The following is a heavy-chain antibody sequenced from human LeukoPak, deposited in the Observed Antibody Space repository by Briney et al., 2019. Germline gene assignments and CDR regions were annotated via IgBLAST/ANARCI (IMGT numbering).Heavy chain of an antibody. V-gene: IGHV4-31*03. CDR2: IYYSGST. CDR3: ARDAGAAAGTRGYFDY. CDR1: GGSISSGGYY. J-gene: IGHJ4*02. D-gene: IGHD6-13*01. Sequence: SETLSLTCTVSGGSISSGGYYWSWTRQHPGKGLEWIGYIYYSGSTYYNPSLKSRVTISVDTSKNQFSLKLSSVTAADTAVYYCARDAGAAAGTRGYFDYWGQGTLVTVSS.